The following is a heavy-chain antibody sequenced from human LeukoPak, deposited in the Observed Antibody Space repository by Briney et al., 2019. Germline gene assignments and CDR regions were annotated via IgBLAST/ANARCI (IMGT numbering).Heavy chain of an antibody. CDR1: GGSISSGGYY. CDR3: ARRTTGTDYYYYGMDV. Sequence: PSQTLSLTCTVSGGSISSGGYYWSWIRQHPGKGLEWIGYIYYSGSTNYNPSLKSRVTISVDTSKNQFSLKLSSVTAADTAVYYCARRTTGTDYYYYGMDVWGQGTTVTVSS. CDR2: IYYSGST. D-gene: IGHD1-1*01. J-gene: IGHJ6*02. V-gene: IGHV4-31*03.